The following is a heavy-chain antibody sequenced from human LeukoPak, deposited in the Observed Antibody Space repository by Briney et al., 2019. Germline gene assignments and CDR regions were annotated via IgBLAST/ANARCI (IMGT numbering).Heavy chain of an antibody. J-gene: IGHJ5*02. Sequence: ASVKVSCKASGYTFSDYYMHWVRQAPGQRLEWMGWIKPNSVATNYAQKFQGRVTMTRDTSISTAYMELSSLRSDDTAVYYCARGSAMVTTYRGGNWFDPWGQGNLVTVSS. D-gene: IGHD5-18*01. CDR3: ARGSAMVTTYRGGNWFDP. CDR1: GYTFSDYY. V-gene: IGHV1-2*02. CDR2: IKPNSVAT.